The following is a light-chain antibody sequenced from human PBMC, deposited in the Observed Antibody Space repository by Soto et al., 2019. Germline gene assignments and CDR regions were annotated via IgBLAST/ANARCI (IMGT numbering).Light chain of an antibody. Sequence: QSVLTQPASVSGSPGQSITISCTGTSSDVGAYNYVSWYQQHPGKAPKLMIYEVSNRPSGVSNRFSGSKSDNTASLTISGLQAEDEADYYCSSYTSSSTLPDIFGTGTKLTVL. CDR2: EVS. V-gene: IGLV2-14*01. J-gene: IGLJ1*01. CDR1: SSDVGAYNY. CDR3: SSYTSSSTLPDI.